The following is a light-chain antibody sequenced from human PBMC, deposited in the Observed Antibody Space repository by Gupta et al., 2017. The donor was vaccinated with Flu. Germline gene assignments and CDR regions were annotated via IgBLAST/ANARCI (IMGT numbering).Light chain of an antibody. Sequence: QMATITGTGDEWPKQYTYWYRQMALQAPVLVIYKDSERPSGIPHRFSGSSSGTTATSTISGVQAEDEADYDGQTVASNGRWQRGCGGGTKL. CDR1: EWPKQY. CDR2: KDS. J-gene: IGLJ3*02. V-gene: IGLV3-25*03. CDR3: QTVASNGRWQRG.